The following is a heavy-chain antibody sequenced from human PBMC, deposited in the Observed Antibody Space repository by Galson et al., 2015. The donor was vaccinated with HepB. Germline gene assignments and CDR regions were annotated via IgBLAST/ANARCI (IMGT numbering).Heavy chain of an antibody. J-gene: IGHJ4*02. Sequence: SLRLSCAASGFTFSSYAMSWVRQAPGKGLEWVSAISGSGGSTYYADSVKGRFTISRDNSKNTLYLQMNSLRAEDTAVYYCAKAGSSSSGWLSHESYFDYWGQGTLVTVSS. D-gene: IGHD6-19*01. CDR1: GFTFSSYA. CDR2: ISGSGGST. V-gene: IGHV3-23*01. CDR3: AKAGSSSSGWLSHESYFDY.